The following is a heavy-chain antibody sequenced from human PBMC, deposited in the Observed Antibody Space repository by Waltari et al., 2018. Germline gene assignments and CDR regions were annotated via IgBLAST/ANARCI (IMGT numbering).Heavy chain of an antibody. Sequence: QVQLVQSGSELKKPGASVKVSCKASGYIFSNYAMHWVRQAPGQGLEWMGWSNTNTGNPTDAEGFTGRFVVSLDTSVSTAYLQISSLKAEDTSVYDCAKGIQLWGRGSWYFDDWGQGTLVTVSS. CDR2: SNTNTGNP. CDR3: AKGIQLWGRGSWYFDD. V-gene: IGHV7-4-1*02. CDR1: GYIFSNYA. D-gene: IGHD5-18*01. J-gene: IGHJ4*02.